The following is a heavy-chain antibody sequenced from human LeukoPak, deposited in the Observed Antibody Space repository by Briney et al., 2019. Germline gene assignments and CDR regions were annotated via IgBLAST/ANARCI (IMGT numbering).Heavy chain of an antibody. CDR3: ASSRGYSYGFAQL. CDR1: GGTFSSYA. J-gene: IGHJ4*02. CDR2: IIPIFGTA. Sequence: SVKVSCKASGGTFSSYAISWVRQAPGQGLEWMGGIIPIFGTANYAQKFQGRVTITADESTSTAYMELSSLRSEDTAVYYCASSRGYSYGFAQLWGQGTLVTVSS. D-gene: IGHD5-18*01. V-gene: IGHV1-69*13.